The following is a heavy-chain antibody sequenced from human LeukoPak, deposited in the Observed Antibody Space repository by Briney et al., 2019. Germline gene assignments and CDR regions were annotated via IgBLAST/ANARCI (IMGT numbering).Heavy chain of an antibody. J-gene: IGHJ4*02. CDR3: AGGGDSRKAGY. V-gene: IGHV4-31*03. CDR2: IQSSGTT. D-gene: IGHD2-21*01. CDR1: GDSVSNGNYY. Sequence: NPSQTLSPTCTVSGDSVSNGNYYWNWIRQHPAKGLEWLAFIQSSGTTRYNPSLKSRLIVSLDTSKNQFSLKLTAVTAADTAVYYCAGGGDSRKAGYWGRGTLITVSS.